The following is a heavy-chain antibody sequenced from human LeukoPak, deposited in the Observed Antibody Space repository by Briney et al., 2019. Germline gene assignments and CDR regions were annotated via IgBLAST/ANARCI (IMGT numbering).Heavy chain of an antibody. V-gene: IGHV5-51*01. CDR1: GHDFTSYW. Sequence: GESLKISRRSSGHDFTSYWIAWVRQLPGKGLEWMGIIHPSDSETQYGPSFQGQVTISADNSISTAYPQWSRLKASDTAMYYCARRGYSGYSPLDSWGQGTLVTVSS. J-gene: IGHJ4*02. D-gene: IGHD5-12*01. CDR2: IHPSDSET. CDR3: ARRGYSGYSPLDS.